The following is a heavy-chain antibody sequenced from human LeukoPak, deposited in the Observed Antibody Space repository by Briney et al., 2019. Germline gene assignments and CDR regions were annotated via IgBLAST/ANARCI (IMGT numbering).Heavy chain of an antibody. CDR3: AKDIGVNYYYGMDV. CDR1: GFTFSSYG. Sequence: GGSLRLSCAASGFTFSSYGMHWVRQAPGKGLEWVAVISYDGSNKYYAGSVKGRFTISRDNSKNTLYLQMNSLRAEDTAVYYCAKDIGVNYYYGMDVWGQGTTVTVSS. J-gene: IGHJ6*02. CDR2: ISYDGSNK. V-gene: IGHV3-30*18. D-gene: IGHD2-21*01.